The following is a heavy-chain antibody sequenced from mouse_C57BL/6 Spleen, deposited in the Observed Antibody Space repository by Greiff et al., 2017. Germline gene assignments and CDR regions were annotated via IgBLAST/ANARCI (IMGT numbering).Heavy chain of an antibody. D-gene: IGHD4-1*01. CDR3: ARWGLGDYAMDY. V-gene: IGHV1-54*01. CDR1: GYAFTNYL. J-gene: IGHJ4*01. Sequence: VPLQQSGAELVRPGTSVKVSCKASGYAFTNYLIEWVKQRPGQGLEWIGVINPGSGGTNYNEKFKGKATLTADKSSSTAYMQLSSLTSEDSAVYFCARWGLGDYAMDYWGQGTSVTVSS. CDR2: INPGSGGT.